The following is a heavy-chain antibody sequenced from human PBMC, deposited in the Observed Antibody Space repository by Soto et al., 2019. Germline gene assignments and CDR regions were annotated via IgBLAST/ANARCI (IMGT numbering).Heavy chain of an antibody. J-gene: IGHJ4*02. CDR2: ISAYNGNT. D-gene: IGHD2-15*01. V-gene: IGHV1-18*01. CDR1: GYTFTSYG. Sequence: ASVKVSCKASGYTFTSYGISWVRQAPGQGLEWMGWISAYNGNTNYAQKLQGRVTMTTDTSTSTAYMELRSLRSDDTAVYYCARDGPYCSGGTCHQYYFDYWGQGTLVTVSS. CDR3: ARDGPYCSGGTCHQYYFDY.